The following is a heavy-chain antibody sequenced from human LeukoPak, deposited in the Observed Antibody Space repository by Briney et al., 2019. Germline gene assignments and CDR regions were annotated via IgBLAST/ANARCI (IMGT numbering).Heavy chain of an antibody. D-gene: IGHD3-10*01. V-gene: IGHV4-39*01. Sequence: SETLSLXCTVSGGSISSSSYYWGWIRQPPGKGLEWIGSIYYSGSTYYNPSLKSRVTISVDTSKNQFSLKLSSVTAADTAVYYCARHRITMVRGDPFDYWGQGTLVTVSS. CDR2: IYYSGST. J-gene: IGHJ4*02. CDR1: GGSISSSSYY. CDR3: ARHRITMVRGDPFDY.